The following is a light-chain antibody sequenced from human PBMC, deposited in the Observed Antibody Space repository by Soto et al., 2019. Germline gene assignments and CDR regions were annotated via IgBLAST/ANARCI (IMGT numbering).Light chain of an antibody. J-gene: IGKJ4*01. Sequence: EIVLTQSPATLSLSPGERATLSCRASQSVSSYLAWYQQKHGQAPRLLIYDASNRATGIPARFSGSGSGTDFTLTISSLEPEDFAVYYCQQRSNWQLTFGGGTKV. CDR3: QQRSNWQLT. CDR1: QSVSSY. V-gene: IGKV3-11*01. CDR2: DAS.